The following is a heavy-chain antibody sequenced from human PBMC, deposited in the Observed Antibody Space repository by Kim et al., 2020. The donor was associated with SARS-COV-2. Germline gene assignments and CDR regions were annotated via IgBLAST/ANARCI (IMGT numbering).Heavy chain of an antibody. V-gene: IGHV4-59*09. D-gene: IGHD6-13*01. J-gene: IGHJ4*02. CDR3: ARGHSSNWYFGS. Sequence: TYDPSRKGRVTIAVDTSKNQFSLKLSSVTAADTAVYYCARGHSSNWYFGSWGQGTLVTVSS.